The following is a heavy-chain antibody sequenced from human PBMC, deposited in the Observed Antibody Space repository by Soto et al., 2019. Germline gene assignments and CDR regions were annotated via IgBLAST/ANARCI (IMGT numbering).Heavy chain of an antibody. CDR2: IYYSGST. D-gene: IGHD3-3*01. CDR1: GGSISTADYS. J-gene: IGHJ4*02. CDR3: SPILACPPTYYFDY. Sequence: PSETLSLTCTVSGGSISTADYSWSWIRQPPGKALEWIGYIYYSGSTYYNPSLKSRLTMSVDTSKNQFSLKLTSVTAADTAVYYCSPILACPPTYYFDYWGQGTLVTVSS. V-gene: IGHV4-30-4*01.